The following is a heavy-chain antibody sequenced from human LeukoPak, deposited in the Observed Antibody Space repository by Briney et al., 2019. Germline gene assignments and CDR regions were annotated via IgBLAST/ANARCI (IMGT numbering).Heavy chain of an antibody. D-gene: IGHD3-10*01. CDR3: ARGLVVRGPKSRVYYYGMDV. CDR1: GFTFSSYG. V-gene: IGHV3-33*01. J-gene: IGHJ6*02. Sequence: PGGSLRLSCAASGFTFSSYGMHWVRQAPGKGLEWVAVIWYDGSNKYYADSVKGRFTISRDNSKNTLYLQMNSLRAEDTAVYYCARGLVVRGPKSRVYYYGMDVWGQGTTVTVSS. CDR2: IWYDGSNK.